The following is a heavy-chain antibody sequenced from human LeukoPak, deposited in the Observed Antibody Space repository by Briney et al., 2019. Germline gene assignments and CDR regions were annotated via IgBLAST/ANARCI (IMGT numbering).Heavy chain of an antibody. CDR1: GGSISSYY. J-gene: IGHJ6*03. V-gene: IGHV4-59*06. CDR2: IYYSGST. CDR3: ARGRKYYYYMDV. Sequence: SETLSLTCTVSGGSISSYYWSWIRQPPGKGLEWIGYIYYSGSTYYNPSLKSRVTISVDTSKNQFSLKLSSVTAADTAVYYCARGRKYYYYMDVWGKGTTVTVSS. D-gene: IGHD3-16*01.